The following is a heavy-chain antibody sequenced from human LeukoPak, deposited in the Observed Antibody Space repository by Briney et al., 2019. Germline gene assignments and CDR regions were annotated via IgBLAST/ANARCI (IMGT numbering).Heavy chain of an antibody. J-gene: IGHJ1*01. CDR3: ARDAGTYCSGGSCYLKH. CDR1: GFTFNMYT. CDR2: ISYDGSNK. V-gene: IGHV3-30-3*01. D-gene: IGHD2-15*01. Sequence: GGSLRLSCEASGFTFNMYTMAWVRQTPWKGLEWVAVISYDGSNKYYADSVKGRFTISRDNSKNTLYLQMNSLRAEDTAVYYCARDAGTYCSGGSCYLKHWGQGTLVTVSS.